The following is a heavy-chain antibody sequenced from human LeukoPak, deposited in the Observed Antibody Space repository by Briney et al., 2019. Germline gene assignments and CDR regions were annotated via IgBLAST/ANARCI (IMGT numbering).Heavy chain of an antibody. CDR1: GFTFSNYD. D-gene: IGHD3-10*01. CDR3: ARAVAAARGVNYFDY. CDR2: IGTTGDT. V-gene: IGHV3-13*01. Sequence: PGGSLRLSCAASGFTFSNYDMHWVRQVTGKYLEWVSAIGTTGDTYNPGSVKGRFTISRENAKNSLYLQMNSLRAGDTAVYYCARAVAAARGVNYFDYWGQGTLVTVSS. J-gene: IGHJ4*02.